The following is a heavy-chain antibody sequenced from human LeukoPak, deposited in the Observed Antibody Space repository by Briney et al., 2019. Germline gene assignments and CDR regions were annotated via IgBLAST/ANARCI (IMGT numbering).Heavy chain of an antibody. CDR1: GGSISSGSYY. CDR2: IYTSGST. J-gene: IGHJ3*02. CDR3: AREAREGHVFDI. D-gene: IGHD5-24*01. V-gene: IGHV4-61*02. Sequence: SQTLSLTCTVSGGSISSGSYYWSWVRQPAGKGLEWIGRIYTSGSTNYNPSLKSRVTISVDTSKNQFSLKLSSVTAADTAVYYCAREAREGHVFDIWGQGTMVTVSS.